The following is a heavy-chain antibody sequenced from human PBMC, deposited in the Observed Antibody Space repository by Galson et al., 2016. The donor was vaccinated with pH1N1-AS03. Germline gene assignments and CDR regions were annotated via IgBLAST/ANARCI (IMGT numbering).Heavy chain of an antibody. CDR3: ARERDSSSSSIFVY. Sequence: SVKVSCKASGGTFSTNGFTWVRQAPGQGLEWMGRIIPMLGRGNYAQKFQGRVTIIADISTSTTYMELSNLTSEDTAIYYCARERDSSSSSIFVYWGQGTQVHVSS. J-gene: IGHJ4*02. CDR1: GGTFSTNG. D-gene: IGHD6-6*01. CDR2: IIPMLGRG. V-gene: IGHV1-69*04.